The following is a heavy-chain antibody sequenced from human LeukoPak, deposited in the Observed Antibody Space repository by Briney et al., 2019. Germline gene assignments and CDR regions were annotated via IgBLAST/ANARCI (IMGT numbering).Heavy chain of an antibody. CDR1: GFSFSTYG. V-gene: IGHV3-33*01. J-gene: IGHJ4*02. CDR2: IWYDGSKK. Sequence: GRSLSLSCAASGFSFSTYGMFWVRQAPGKGLEWVALIWYDGSKKYYADSVKGRFTISRDNSKNTLYLQMNSLRAEDTAVYYCARPTDYYDSSGWTYFDYWGQGTLVTVSS. CDR3: ARPTDYYDSSGWTYFDY. D-gene: IGHD3-22*01.